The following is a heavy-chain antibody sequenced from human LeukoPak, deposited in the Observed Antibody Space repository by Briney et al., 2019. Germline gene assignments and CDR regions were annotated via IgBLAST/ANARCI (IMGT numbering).Heavy chain of an antibody. Sequence: SVKVSCKASGGTFSSYAISWVRQAPGQGLEWMGGIIPIFGTANYAQKFQGRATITTDESTSTAYMELSSLRSEDTAVYYCARVGGSYRNPLLDYWGQGTLVTVSS. J-gene: IGHJ4*02. V-gene: IGHV1-69*05. CDR3: ARVGGSYRNPLLDY. CDR2: IIPIFGTA. D-gene: IGHD1-26*01. CDR1: GGTFSSYA.